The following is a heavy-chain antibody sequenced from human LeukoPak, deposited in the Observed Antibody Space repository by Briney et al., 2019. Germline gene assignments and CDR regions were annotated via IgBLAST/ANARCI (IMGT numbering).Heavy chain of an antibody. CDR1: GFTFSSYA. Sequence: GRSLRLSCAASGFTFSSYAMHWVRQAPGKGPEWLAVISYDGSNKYYADSVKGRFTISRDNSKNTLYLQMNSLRAEDTAVYYCARSAVDTAMVTVYWGQGTLVTVSS. CDR2: ISYDGSNK. D-gene: IGHD5-18*01. CDR3: ARSAVDTAMVTVY. J-gene: IGHJ4*02. V-gene: IGHV3-30-3*01.